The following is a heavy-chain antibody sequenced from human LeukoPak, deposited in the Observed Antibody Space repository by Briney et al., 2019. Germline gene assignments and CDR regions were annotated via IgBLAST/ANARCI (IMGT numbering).Heavy chain of an antibody. V-gene: IGHV3-23*01. D-gene: IGHD3-22*01. CDR1: GFTFSGYA. Sequence: GGSLRLSSAASGFTFSGYAMTWGRQAPGKGLEWVSSITYSGDFTYYVDSVKGRFTISRDNSKNTLYLQMNNLRGEDTALYYCAKDGLYFDDSAQIYYFDAWGQGTLVAVSS. CDR3: AKDGLYFDDSAQIYYFDA. J-gene: IGHJ4*02. CDR2: ITYSGDFT.